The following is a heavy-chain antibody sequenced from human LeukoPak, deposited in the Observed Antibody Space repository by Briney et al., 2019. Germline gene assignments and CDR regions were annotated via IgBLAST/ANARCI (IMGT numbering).Heavy chain of an antibody. CDR2: IIPILGIA. D-gene: IGHD6-6*01. V-gene: IGHV1-69*04. CDR3: ARDHSSSDFGY. Sequence: SVKVSCKASGGTFSSYAISWVRQAPGQGLEWMGRIIPILGIANYAQKFQGRVTITADKSTSTAYMELSSLRSEDTAVYYCARDHSSSDFGYWGQGTLVTVSS. CDR1: GGTFSSYA. J-gene: IGHJ4*02.